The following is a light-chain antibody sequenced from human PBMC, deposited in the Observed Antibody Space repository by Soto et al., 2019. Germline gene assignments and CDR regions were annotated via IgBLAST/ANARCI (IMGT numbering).Light chain of an antibody. V-gene: IGKV3-20*01. CDR1: QSVSSNF. Sequence: DIVLTQSPGTLSLSPGERATLSCRASQSVSSNFLAWYQQRPGQAPRVVIYGASTRATGIPERFSGSGSGTDFTLTISRLEPEDFAVYYCQQYGSSSWTFGQGTKVDIK. CDR3: QQYGSSSWT. J-gene: IGKJ1*01. CDR2: GAS.